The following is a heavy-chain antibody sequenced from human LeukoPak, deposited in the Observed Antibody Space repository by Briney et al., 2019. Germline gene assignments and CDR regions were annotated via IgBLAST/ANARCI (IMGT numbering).Heavy chain of an antibody. V-gene: IGHV4-34*01. CDR3: ARGGHDSSGYYLLYFDY. D-gene: IGHD3-22*01. Sequence: SETLSLTCAVYGGSFSGYYWSWIRQPPGKGLEWIGEINHSGSTNYNPSLKSRVTISVDTSKNQFSLKLSSVTAADTAVYYCARGGHDSSGYYLLYFDYWGQGTLVTVSS. CDR1: GGSFSGYY. CDR2: INHSGST. J-gene: IGHJ4*02.